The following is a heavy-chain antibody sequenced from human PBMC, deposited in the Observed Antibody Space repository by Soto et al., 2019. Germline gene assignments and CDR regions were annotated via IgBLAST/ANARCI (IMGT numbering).Heavy chain of an antibody. Sequence: ASVKVSWKASGYTFTGCYSHGVLHAPGQGREWMGCINPNRGGTNYAQKFQGRVTMTMDTSISTAYMELSRRRSDDTAGYYCARPVGRTGTTMTSWYVNYHGMDVWGQGTTVTVSS. D-gene: IGHD1-7*01. CDR1: GYTFTGCY. CDR2: INPNRGGT. V-gene: IGHV1-2*02. J-gene: IGHJ6*02. CDR3: ARPVGRTGTTMTSWYVNYHGMDV.